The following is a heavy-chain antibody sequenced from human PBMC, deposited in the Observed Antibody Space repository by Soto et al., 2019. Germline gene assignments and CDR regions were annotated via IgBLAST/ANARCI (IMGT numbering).Heavy chain of an antibody. CDR2: ISSSSSYI. V-gene: IGHV3-21*04. CDR1: GFTFSSYS. Sequence: PGGSLRLSCAASGFTFSSYSMNWVRQAPGKGLEWVSSISSSSSYIYYADSVKGRFTISRDNSKNTLYLQMNSLRAEDTAVYYCANYYYDSSADSGIYGMDVWGQGTTVTVSS. CDR3: ANYYYDSSADSGIYGMDV. D-gene: IGHD3-22*01. J-gene: IGHJ6*02.